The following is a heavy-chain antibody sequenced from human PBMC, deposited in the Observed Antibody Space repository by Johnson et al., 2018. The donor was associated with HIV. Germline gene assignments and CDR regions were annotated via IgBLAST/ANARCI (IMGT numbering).Heavy chain of an antibody. D-gene: IGHD1-26*01. V-gene: IGHV3-7*01. J-gene: IGHJ3*01. CDR3: ARRLGQNSGTYSVSADAFDL. CDR1: GFTFSSYW. CDR2: IKQDGSEK. Sequence: VQLMESGGGLVQPGGSLRLSCAASGFTFSSYWMSWVRQAPGKGLEWVANIKQDGSEKYYVDSVKGRFTISRDNAKNSLYLQMNSLRAEDTAVFYCARRLGQNSGTYSVSADAFDLWGQGTMVIVSS.